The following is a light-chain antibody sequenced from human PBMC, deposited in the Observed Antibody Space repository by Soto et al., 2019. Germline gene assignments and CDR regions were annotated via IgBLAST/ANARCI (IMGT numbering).Light chain of an antibody. CDR3: QQRSNWPYLT. Sequence: EIVMTQSAATLSLSAGERATLSCMASQSVSSNLAWYQQKPGQAPRLLIYDASNRAYGVPARFRGSGSGTNFTLTIASLEPDDFAVYYCQQRSNWPYLTFGGGTKVDIK. J-gene: IGKJ4*01. CDR1: QSVSSN. CDR2: DAS. V-gene: IGKV3-11*01.